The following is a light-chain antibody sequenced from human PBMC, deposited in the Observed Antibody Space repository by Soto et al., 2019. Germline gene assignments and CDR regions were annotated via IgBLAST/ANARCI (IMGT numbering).Light chain of an antibody. J-gene: IGLJ1*01. CDR1: NSNIGAGYA. CDR3: QSYDSSLSAYV. V-gene: IGLV1-40*01. Sequence: QSVLTQPPSVSGAPGQRVTISCTGTNSNIGAGYAVHWYQQLPGTAPKLLIYAASIRPSGVPGRFSDSKSDTSASLAIAGLQAEDEAEYYCQSYDSSLSAYVFGTGTKLTVL. CDR2: AAS.